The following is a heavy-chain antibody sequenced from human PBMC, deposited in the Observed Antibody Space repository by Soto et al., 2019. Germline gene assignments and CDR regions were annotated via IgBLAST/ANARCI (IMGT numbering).Heavy chain of an antibody. J-gene: IGHJ4*02. CDR1: EFTFSYYA. Sequence: GGSLRLSCAASEFTFSYYAMSWVRQAPGKGLEWVSAISYGGGTTYYADSVKGRFTISRDNSKNTLYLQMNSLRAEDTAVYYCAKNPGYYYDSTGYHFDYWGQGTLVTVSS. V-gene: IGHV3-23*01. D-gene: IGHD3-22*01. CDR2: ISYGGGTT. CDR3: AKNPGYYYDSTGYHFDY.